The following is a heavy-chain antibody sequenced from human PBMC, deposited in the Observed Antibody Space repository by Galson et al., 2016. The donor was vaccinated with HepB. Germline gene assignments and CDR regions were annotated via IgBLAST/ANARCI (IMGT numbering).Heavy chain of an antibody. CDR3: ARDFKLGAPDYMDV. Sequence: SLRLSCAASGFTFSSHWMHWVRQAPGKGLDWVAVISKTGDTTFYGDSVKGRFTISRDNSKNTVDLQIHSLRSEDAAVYFCARDFKLGAPDYMDVWGKGTTVTV. CDR1: GFTFSSHW. V-gene: IGHV3-30-3*01. CDR2: ISKTGDTT. J-gene: IGHJ6*03. D-gene: IGHD1-26*01.